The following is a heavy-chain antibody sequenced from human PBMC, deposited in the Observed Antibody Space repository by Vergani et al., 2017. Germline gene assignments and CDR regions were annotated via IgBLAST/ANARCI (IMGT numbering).Heavy chain of an antibody. D-gene: IGHD6-19*01. CDR2: IKQDGSEK. Sequence: EVQLVESGGGLVQPGGSLRLSCAASGFTFSSYWMSWVRQAPGKGLEWVANIKQDGSEKYYVDSVKGRFTISRDNAKNSLYLQMNSLRAEDTAVYYGARDDGSGWSPLDYWGQGTLVTVSS. V-gene: IGHV3-7*01. CDR1: GFTFSSYW. CDR3: ARDDGSGWSPLDY. J-gene: IGHJ4*02.